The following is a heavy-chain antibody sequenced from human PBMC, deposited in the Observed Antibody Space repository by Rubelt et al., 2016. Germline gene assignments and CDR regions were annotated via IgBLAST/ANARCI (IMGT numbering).Heavy chain of an antibody. D-gene: IGHD2-2*01. Sequence: VQLQESGPGLVKPLETLSLICTVSGASIDSRDYFWGWIRQPPGKGLEWVANIRKDGSEQYSVDSVKGRFPISKDNARNSLHLQMNSLRAEDTAMYYCVRHQMQWFDPWGQGTLVTVSS. J-gene: IGHJ5*02. CDR3: VRHQMQWFDP. V-gene: IGHV3-7*01. CDR1: GASIDSRDY. CDR2: IRKDGSEQ.